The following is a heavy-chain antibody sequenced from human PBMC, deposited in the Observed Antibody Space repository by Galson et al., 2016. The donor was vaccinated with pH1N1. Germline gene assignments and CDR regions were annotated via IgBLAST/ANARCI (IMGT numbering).Heavy chain of an antibody. CDR3: ATGTGSSGMDV. V-gene: IGHV1-69*02. J-gene: IGHJ6*02. D-gene: IGHD3-10*01. CDR2: ILPIVGIT. Sequence: SVKVSCKASGGTLSRHTISWVRQAPGQGLEWMGRILPIVGITNYAQKLQGRVTIIADRFTSTVSMELSGLTTADTAVYYCATGTGSSGMDVWDQGTTVTVS. CDR1: GGTLSRHT.